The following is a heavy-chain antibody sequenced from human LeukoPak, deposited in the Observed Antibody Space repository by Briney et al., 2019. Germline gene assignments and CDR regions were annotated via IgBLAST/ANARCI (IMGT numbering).Heavy chain of an antibody. V-gene: IGHV1-69*06. CDR3: AQGRIAVADHAFDI. CDR2: IIPIFGTA. CDR1: GGTFSSYA. D-gene: IGHD6-19*01. J-gene: IGHJ3*02. Sequence: ASVKVSCKASGGTFSSYAISWVRQAPGQGLEWMGRIIPIFGTANYAQKFRGRVTITADKSTSTAYMELSSLRSEDTAVYYCAQGRIAVADHAFDIWGHGTMVTVSS.